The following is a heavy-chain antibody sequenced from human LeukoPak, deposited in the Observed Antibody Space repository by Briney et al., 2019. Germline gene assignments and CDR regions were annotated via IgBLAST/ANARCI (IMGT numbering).Heavy chain of an antibody. D-gene: IGHD3-22*01. Sequence: GGSLRLSCAASGFTFSTYWMTWVRQAPGKGLECVASIKEDGSDQKYLDSVKGRFTISRDNAKNSLYLQMNSLRAEDTAVYYCANLIRDSSGYYSYYFDYWGQGTLVTVS. CDR2: IKEDGSDQ. CDR1: GFTFSTYW. V-gene: IGHV3-7*03. J-gene: IGHJ4*02. CDR3: ANLIRDSSGYYSYYFDY.